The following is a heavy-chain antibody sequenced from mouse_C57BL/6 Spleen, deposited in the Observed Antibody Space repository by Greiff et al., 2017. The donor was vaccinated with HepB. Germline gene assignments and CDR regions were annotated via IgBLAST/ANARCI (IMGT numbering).Heavy chain of an antibody. CDR1: GFTFSSYA. CDR3: VRHWFAY. Sequence: EVQRVESGGGLVKPGGSLKLSCAASGFTFSSYAMSWVRQTPEKRLEWVATISDGGSYTYYPDNVKGRITISRDNAKNNLYLQMSNRKSEETARYYCVRHWFAYWGQGTRVTVSA. CDR2: ISDGGSYT. V-gene: IGHV5-4*01. J-gene: IGHJ3*01.